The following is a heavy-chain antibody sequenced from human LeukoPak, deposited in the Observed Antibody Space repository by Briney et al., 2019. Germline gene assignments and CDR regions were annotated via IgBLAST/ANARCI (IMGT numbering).Heavy chain of an antibody. Sequence: GGSLRLSCAASGFXFSSYAMSWVRQAPGKGLEWVSAISGSGGGTYYADSVKGRFTISRDNSKSTLYLQMNSLRAEDTAVYYCASPPMYYYGSGSYYFEYWGQGALVTVSS. D-gene: IGHD3-10*01. CDR2: ISGSGGGT. CDR1: GFXFSSYA. J-gene: IGHJ4*02. V-gene: IGHV3-23*01. CDR3: ASPPMYYYGSGSYYFEY.